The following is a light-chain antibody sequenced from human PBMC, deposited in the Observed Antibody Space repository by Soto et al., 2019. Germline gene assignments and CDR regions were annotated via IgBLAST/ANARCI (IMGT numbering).Light chain of an antibody. V-gene: IGKV3-20*01. J-gene: IGKJ5*01. Sequence: EVVLTQSPGTLYLSPEETATLSCRASQSVSSNYLAWYQHNPGQAPRLLIYGASSRATAIPDRFSGSGSGTDFTLTVSRLEPEDFAVYYCQQYGSSPITFGQGTRLEIK. CDR2: GAS. CDR1: QSVSSNY. CDR3: QQYGSSPIT.